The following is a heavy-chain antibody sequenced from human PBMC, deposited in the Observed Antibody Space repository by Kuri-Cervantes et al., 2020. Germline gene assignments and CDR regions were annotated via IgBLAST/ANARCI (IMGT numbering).Heavy chain of an antibody. CDR1: GFTFSSYW. J-gene: IGHJ4*02. CDR2: ISSDGSST. V-gene: IGHV3-74*01. D-gene: IGHD4-17*01. Sequence: GGSLRLSCAASGFTFSSYWMSWVRQAPGKGLVWVSRISSDGSSTIYADSVKGRFTISRDNSKNTLYLQMNSLRAEDTAVYYCARGTYGDYVDYWGQGTLVTVSS. CDR3: ARGTYGDYVDY.